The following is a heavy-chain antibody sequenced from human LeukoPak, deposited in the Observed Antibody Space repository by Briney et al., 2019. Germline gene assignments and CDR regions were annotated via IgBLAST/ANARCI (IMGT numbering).Heavy chain of an antibody. J-gene: IGHJ6*02. D-gene: IGHD1-7*01. V-gene: IGHV3-9*01. CDR3: AKDKLTGTTRSHYYGMDV. CDR2: ISWNSGSI. CDR1: GFTFDDYA. Sequence: GRSLRLSCAASGFTFDDYAMHWVRQAPGKGLEWVSGISWNSGSIGYADSVKGRFTISRDNAKNSLYLQMNSLRAEDTALYYCAKDKLTGTTRSHYYGMDVWGQGTTVTVSS.